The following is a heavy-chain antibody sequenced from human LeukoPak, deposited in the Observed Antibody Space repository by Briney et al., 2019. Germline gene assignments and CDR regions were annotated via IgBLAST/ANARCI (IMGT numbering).Heavy chain of an antibody. V-gene: IGHV3-21*01. Sequence: GGSLRLSCSASGFTFSSYAMHWVRQAPGKGLEWVSSISSSSSYIYYADSVKGRFTISRDNAKNSLYLQMNSLRAEDTAVYYCASDEAFPSRYCSGGSCPKNNFDYWGQGTLVTVSS. D-gene: IGHD2-15*01. CDR1: GFTFSSYA. CDR2: ISSSSSYI. CDR3: ASDEAFPSRYCSGGSCPKNNFDY. J-gene: IGHJ4*02.